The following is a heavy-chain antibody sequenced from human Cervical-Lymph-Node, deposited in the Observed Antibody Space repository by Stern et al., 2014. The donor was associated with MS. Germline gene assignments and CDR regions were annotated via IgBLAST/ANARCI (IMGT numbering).Heavy chain of an antibody. V-gene: IGHV2-5*02. D-gene: IGHD6-6*01. CDR1: GFSLTTNGVA. CDR2: IYWDDDT. J-gene: IGHJ4*02. Sequence: QVTLRESGPTLVIPTQTLTLTCTFSGFSLTTNGVAVGWICQPPGKALEWLALIYWDDDTRYSPSLKSRLTITKDTSKNQVLLTMTNVEPVDTATYYCAHRDDWQLDFAYWGQGILVTVSS. CDR3: AHRDDWQLDFAY.